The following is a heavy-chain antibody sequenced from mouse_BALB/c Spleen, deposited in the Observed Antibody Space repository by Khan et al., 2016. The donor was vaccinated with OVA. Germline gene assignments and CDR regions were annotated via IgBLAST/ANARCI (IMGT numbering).Heavy chain of an antibody. CDR1: GYTFTSYW. CDR2: TNPTNGRT. D-gene: IGHD1-1*01. V-gene: IGHV1S81*02. Sequence: VKLQESGAELVKAGASVKMSCKASGYTFTSYWMHWVKQRLGQGLEWFAETNPTNGRTYYNEKFKSEATLTVDKSSSTAYMLLSGPTFEDSAVYYCARIKKIVATYFDYWGQGTTLTVSS. CDR3: ARIKKIVATYFDY. J-gene: IGHJ2*01.